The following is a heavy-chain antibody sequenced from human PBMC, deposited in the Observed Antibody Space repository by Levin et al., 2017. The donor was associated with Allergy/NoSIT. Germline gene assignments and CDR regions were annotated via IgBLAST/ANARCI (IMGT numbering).Heavy chain of an antibody. CDR2: IIGGSNTI. CDR1: GFTLSSYS. Sequence: GGSLRLSCAASGFTLSSYSINWVRQAPGKGLEWVSTIIGGSNTIYYADSVKGRFTISRDNAKNSLYLQMNSLRDEDTAMYYCARALDYWGQGTLVTVSS. V-gene: IGHV3-48*02. J-gene: IGHJ4*02. CDR3: ARALDY.